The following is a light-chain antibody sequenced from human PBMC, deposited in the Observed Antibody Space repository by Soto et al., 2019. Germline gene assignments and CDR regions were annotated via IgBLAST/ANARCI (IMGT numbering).Light chain of an antibody. CDR2: GAS. J-gene: IGKJ1*01. V-gene: IGKV3-15*01. Sequence: EIVLTQSPCTLSFSPWERATLSFMASQSLSSSYLAWYQQKPGQAPRLLIYGASTRATGIPARFSGSGSGTEFTLTISSLQSEDFAVYYCQQYNNWWTFGQGTKVDI. CDR1: QSLSSSY. CDR3: QQYNNWWT.